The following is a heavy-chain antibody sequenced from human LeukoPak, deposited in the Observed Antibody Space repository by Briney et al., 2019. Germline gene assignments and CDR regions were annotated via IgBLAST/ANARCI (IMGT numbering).Heavy chain of an antibody. Sequence: GGSLRLSCAASGFTFSSYSMNWVRQAPGKGLEWVSSISSSSSYIYYADSVKGRFTISRDNAKNSLYLQMDSLRAEDTAVYYCARDAYSYGYSFDYWGQGTLVTVSS. CDR2: ISSSSSYI. J-gene: IGHJ4*02. D-gene: IGHD5-18*01. CDR1: GFTFSSYS. V-gene: IGHV3-21*01. CDR3: ARDAYSYGYSFDY.